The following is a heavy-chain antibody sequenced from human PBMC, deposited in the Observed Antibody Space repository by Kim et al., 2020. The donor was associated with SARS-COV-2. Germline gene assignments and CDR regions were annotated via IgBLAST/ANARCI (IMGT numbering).Heavy chain of an antibody. CDR1: GGTFSSYA. CDR2: IIPIFGTA. CDR3: ASIPPTDRYYYGMDV. Sequence: SVKVSCKASGGTFSSYAISWVRQAPGQGLEWMGGIIPIFGTANYAQKFQGRVTITADESTSTAYMELSSPRSEDTAVYYCASIPPTDRYYYGMDVWGQGTTVTVSS. V-gene: IGHV1-69*13. J-gene: IGHJ6*02.